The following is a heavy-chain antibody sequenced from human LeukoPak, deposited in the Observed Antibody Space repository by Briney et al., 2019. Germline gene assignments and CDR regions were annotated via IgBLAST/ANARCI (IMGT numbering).Heavy chain of an antibody. V-gene: IGHV3-23*01. D-gene: IGHD3-10*01. CDR3: AKDDAWIRFGE. CDR2: ISPSGDIK. CDR1: GFTFSNHG. Sequence: GGSLRLSCAASGFTFSNHGMNWVRQAPGKGLEWVSGISPSGDIKYYADSVKGRFTIPRDNSKKTLYLEVSSLAGEDTAVYYCAKDDAWIRFGEWSQGTLVTVSS. J-gene: IGHJ4*02.